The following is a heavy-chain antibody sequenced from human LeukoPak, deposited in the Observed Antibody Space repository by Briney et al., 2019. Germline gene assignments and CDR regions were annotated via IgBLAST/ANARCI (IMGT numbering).Heavy chain of an antibody. CDR3: ARDLGVGARGGSYYFDY. CDR2: IIPIFGTA. Sequence: SVKVSCKASGGTFSSYAISWVRQAPGQGLEWMGRIIPIFGTANYAQKFQGRVTITTDESTSTAYMELSSLRSGDTAVYYCARDLGVGARGGSYYFDYWGQGTLVTVSS. CDR1: GGTFSSYA. J-gene: IGHJ4*02. D-gene: IGHD1-26*01. V-gene: IGHV1-69*05.